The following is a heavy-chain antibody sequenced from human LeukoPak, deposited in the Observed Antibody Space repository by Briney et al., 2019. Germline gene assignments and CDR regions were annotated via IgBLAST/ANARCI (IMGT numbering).Heavy chain of an antibody. Sequence: ASVKDSCKASGYTFTSYGISWVRQAPGQGLEWMGWISAYNGNRNYAQKLQGRVTMTTDTSTSTAYMELRSLRSDDTAVYYCARELRITMVRGVIIKGRSFDYWGQGTLVTVSS. CDR1: GYTFTSYG. J-gene: IGHJ4*02. V-gene: IGHV1-18*01. D-gene: IGHD3-10*01. CDR2: ISAYNGNR. CDR3: ARELRITMVRGVIIKGRSFDY.